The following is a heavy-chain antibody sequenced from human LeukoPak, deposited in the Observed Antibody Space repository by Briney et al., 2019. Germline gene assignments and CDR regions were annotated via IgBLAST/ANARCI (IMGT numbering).Heavy chain of an antibody. CDR2: MNSDWSGT. Sequence: GGSLRLSCAASEFTFSNYWIHWVRQAPGKGLVWVSRMNSDWSGTNYADSVKGRFTISRDNSNNTLYLQMKSLRAEDTAVYYCAREVGSGNSDRYFDYWGQGTLVTVSS. CDR3: AREVGSGNSDRYFDY. V-gene: IGHV3-74*01. D-gene: IGHD3-10*01. J-gene: IGHJ4*02. CDR1: EFTFSNYW.